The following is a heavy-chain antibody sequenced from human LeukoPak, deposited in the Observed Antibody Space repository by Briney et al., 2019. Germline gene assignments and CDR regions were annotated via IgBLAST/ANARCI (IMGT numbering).Heavy chain of an antibody. CDR1: GYTFTSYD. CDR3: ARVDSSNGSDFDY. V-gene: IGHV1-8*01. D-gene: IGHD5-18*01. J-gene: IGHJ4*02. Sequence: ASVKVSCKASGYTFTSYDINWVRQATGRGLEWMGWMNPNSGNTGYAQKFRGRVTMTRNTSISTAYMELSSLRSEDTAVYYCARVDSSNGSDFDYWGQGTLVTVSS. CDR2: MNPNSGNT.